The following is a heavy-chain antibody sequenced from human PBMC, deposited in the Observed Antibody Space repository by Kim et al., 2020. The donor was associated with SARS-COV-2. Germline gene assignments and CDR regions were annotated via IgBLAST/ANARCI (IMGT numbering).Heavy chain of an antibody. CDR2: IIPIFGTA. D-gene: IGHD6-19*01. J-gene: IGHJ2*01. CDR1: GGTFSSYA. Sequence: SVKVSCKASGGTFSSYAISWVRQAPGQGLEWMGGIIPIFGTANYAQKFQGRVTITADESTSTAYMELSSLRSEDTAVYYCARRQDGVAGYWYFDLWGRGTLVTVSS. V-gene: IGHV1-69*13. CDR3: ARRQDGVAGYWYFDL.